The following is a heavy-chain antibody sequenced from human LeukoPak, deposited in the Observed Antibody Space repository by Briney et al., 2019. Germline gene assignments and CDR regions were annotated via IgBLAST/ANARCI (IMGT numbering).Heavy chain of an antibody. CDR1: GGSVSSGSYY. J-gene: IGHJ6*04. V-gene: IGHV4-61*01. D-gene: IGHD3-10*01. CDR3: ARDLLWFGELFEQGYYYGMDV. Sequence: PSETLSLTCNVSGGSVSSGSYYRSWIRQPPWRGLEWIGYIYYSGRTKYSPSLRSRVTRSVDTSKNQFSLELSSVTAADTAVYYCARDLLWFGELFEQGYYYGMDVWGKGTTVTVSS. CDR2: IYYSGRT.